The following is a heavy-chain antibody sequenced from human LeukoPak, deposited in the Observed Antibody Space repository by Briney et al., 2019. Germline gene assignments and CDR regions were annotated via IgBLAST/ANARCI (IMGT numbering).Heavy chain of an antibody. CDR2: LYSSGNT. J-gene: IGHJ5*02. D-gene: IGHD3-16*01. CDR1: GVSISSYY. Sequence: PSETLSLTCSVSGVSISSYYWSWIRQPAGKGLEWIGRLYSSGNTNYNPSLKSRVSISGDTSKNQFSLRLSNVTAADTAIYYCARSWGGPWFDPWGQGTLVTVSS. CDR3: ARSWGGPWFDP. V-gene: IGHV4-4*07.